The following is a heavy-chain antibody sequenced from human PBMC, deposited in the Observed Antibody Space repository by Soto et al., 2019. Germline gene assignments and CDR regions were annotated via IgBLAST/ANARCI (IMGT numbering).Heavy chain of an antibody. J-gene: IGHJ6*02. D-gene: IGHD5-18*01. CDR3: ARDEGYSYGYTYYGMDV. CDR1: GGSVSSGSYY. V-gene: IGHV4-61*01. CDR2: IYYSGST. Sequence: QVQLQESGPGLVKPSETLSLTCTVSGGSVSSGSYYWSWIRQPPGKGLEWIGYIYYSGSTNYNPALKSRVTISVDTSKNQFSLKLSSVTAADTAVYYCARDEGYSYGYTYYGMDVWGQGTTVTVSS.